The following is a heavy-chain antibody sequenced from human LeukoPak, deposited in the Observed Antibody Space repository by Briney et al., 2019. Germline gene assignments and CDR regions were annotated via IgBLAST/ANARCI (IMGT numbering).Heavy chain of an antibody. CDR1: GGSISCYY. CDR3: ARERSPGSYYDAFHL. CDR2: IYYSGST. J-gene: IGHJ3*01. Sequence: SETLYLTCTVSGGSISCYYWSGIRQPPGKGLEWIEYIYYSGSTNYNPSLKSRVTISVDTSKNQFSLKLSSVTAADTAVYCCARERSPGSYYDAFHLWGQGTMVTVSS. V-gene: IGHV4-59*01. D-gene: IGHD1-26*01.